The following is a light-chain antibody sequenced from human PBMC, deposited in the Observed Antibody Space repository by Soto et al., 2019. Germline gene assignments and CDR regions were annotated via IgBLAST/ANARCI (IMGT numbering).Light chain of an antibody. J-gene: IGKJ1*01. V-gene: IGKV1-17*01. CDR1: QGIRNE. CDR3: QQLNSYPWT. CDR2: AAS. Sequence: DIQMTQSPSSLSASVGDRVTITCRATQGIRNELGWYQQKPGKAPKLLIYAASSLQSGVPSRFSGSASGTDFTLTISSPQPEDFATYYCQQLNSYPWTFGQGTKVDIK.